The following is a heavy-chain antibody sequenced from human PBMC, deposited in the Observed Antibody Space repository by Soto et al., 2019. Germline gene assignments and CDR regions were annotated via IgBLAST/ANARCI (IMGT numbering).Heavy chain of an antibody. Sequence: GASVKVSCKASGGTFSSYTISWVRQAPGQGLEWMGRIIPILGIANYAQKFQGRVTITADKSTSTAYMELSSLRSEDTAVYYCARGQGAGDTGFDYWGQGTLVTVSS. CDR1: GGTFSSYT. J-gene: IGHJ4*02. D-gene: IGHD5-18*01. CDR2: IIPILGIA. V-gene: IGHV1-69*02. CDR3: ARGQGAGDTGFDY.